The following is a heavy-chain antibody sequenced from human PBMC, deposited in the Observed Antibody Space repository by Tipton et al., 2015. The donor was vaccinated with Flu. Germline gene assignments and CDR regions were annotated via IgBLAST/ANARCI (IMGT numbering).Heavy chain of an antibody. CDR2: ITPFNGHK. CDR1: GYTFTSYG. Sequence: QLVQSGAEVKKPGASVKVSCQASGYTFTSYGISWVRQAPGQGLEWMGWITPFNGHKDSAQNFRGRVTMTTDTSTSTAYMELRGLGSDDSAVYYCARNDLVAPFDSWGQGTLVTVSS. J-gene: IGHJ4*02. V-gene: IGHV1-18*04. D-gene: IGHD2-8*02. CDR3: ARNDLVAPFDS.